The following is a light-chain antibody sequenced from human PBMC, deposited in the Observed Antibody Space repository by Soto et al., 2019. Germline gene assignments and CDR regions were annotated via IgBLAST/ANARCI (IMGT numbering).Light chain of an antibody. CDR2: DVS. CDR3: SSYTSSSTPLFV. Sequence: QSVLTQPASVSGSPGQSFTISCPGTSSDVGGYNYVSWYQQHPGKAPKLMIYDVSSRPSGVSNRFSGSKSGNTASLTNSGLQAEDEADYYCSSYTSSSTPLFVFGTGTKDTVL. V-gene: IGLV2-14*01. CDR1: SSDVGGYNY. J-gene: IGLJ1*01.